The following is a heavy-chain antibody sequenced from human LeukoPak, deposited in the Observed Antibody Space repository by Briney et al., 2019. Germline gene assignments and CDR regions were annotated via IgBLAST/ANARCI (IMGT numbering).Heavy chain of an antibody. CDR2: ISSSSSYI. D-gene: IGHD4-17*01. CDR3: ARDDYGDPSIDY. V-gene: IGHV3-21*01. Sequence: PGGSLRLSCAASGFTFSSYSMNWVRQAPGKGLEWVSSISSSSSYIYYADSVKDRFTISRDNAKNPLYLQMNSLRAEDTAVYYCARDDYGDPSIDYWGQGTLVTVSS. J-gene: IGHJ4*02. CDR1: GFTFSSYS.